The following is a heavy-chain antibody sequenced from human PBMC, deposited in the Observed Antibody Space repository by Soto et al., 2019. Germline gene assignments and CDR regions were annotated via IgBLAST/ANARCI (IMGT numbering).Heavy chain of an antibody. J-gene: IGHJ4*02. D-gene: IGHD2-15*01. CDR1: GGSFSSYY. Sequence: SETLSLTCTVSGGSFSSYYWSWIRQPPGKGLEWIGYIYYTGSIIYNPSLKSRVTMSVDMSMKQFSLKLNSVTAADTAVYYCAGTTTLENYFDYWGQGTLVTVSS. CDR3: AGTTTLENYFDY. CDR2: IYYTGSI. V-gene: IGHV4-59*01.